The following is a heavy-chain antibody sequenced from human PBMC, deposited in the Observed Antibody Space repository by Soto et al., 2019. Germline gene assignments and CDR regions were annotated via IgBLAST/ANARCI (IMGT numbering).Heavy chain of an antibody. CDR1: GFTFDDYA. V-gene: IGHV3-9*01. D-gene: IGHD6-13*01. Sequence: EVQLVESGGGLVQPGRSLRLSCAASGFTFDDYAMHWVRQAPGKGLEWVSGISWNSGSIGYADSVKGRFTISRDNAKNSLYLQMNSLRAEDTALYYCAKSIGSAAVLYYFDYWGQGTLV. J-gene: IGHJ4*02. CDR2: ISWNSGSI. CDR3: AKSIGSAAVLYYFDY.